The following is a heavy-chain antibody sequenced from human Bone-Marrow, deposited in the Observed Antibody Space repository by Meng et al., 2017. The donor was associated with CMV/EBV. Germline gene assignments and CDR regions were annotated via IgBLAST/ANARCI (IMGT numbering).Heavy chain of an antibody. J-gene: IGHJ4*02. CDR3: GYEGYYDSSGYSGWVDY. V-gene: IGHV3-48*03. CDR2: ISSSGSTI. D-gene: IGHD3-22*01. CDR1: GFTFSSYE. Sequence: GESLKISCSASGFTFSSYEMNWVRQAPGKGLEWVSYISSSGSTIYYADSVKGRFTISRDNAKNSLYLQMNSLRAEDTAVYYCGYEGYYDSSGYSGWVDYWGQGKLVTIYS.